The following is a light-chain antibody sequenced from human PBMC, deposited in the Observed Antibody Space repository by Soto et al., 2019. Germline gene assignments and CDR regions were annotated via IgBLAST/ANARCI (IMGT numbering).Light chain of an antibody. J-gene: IGKJ3*01. CDR2: DAS. V-gene: IGKV1-33*01. CDR3: QQYDNLPPFT. CDR1: QDISNY. Sequence: DIQMTQSPSSLSASVGDRVTITCQASQDISNYLNWYQQKPGKAPKLLIYDASTLETGVPSRFSGSGSGTDFTFTIISLQPEDIATYYCQQYDNLPPFTFGPGTKVDIK.